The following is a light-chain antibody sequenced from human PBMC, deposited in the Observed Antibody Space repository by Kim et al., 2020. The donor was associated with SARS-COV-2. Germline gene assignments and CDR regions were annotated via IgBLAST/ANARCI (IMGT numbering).Light chain of an antibody. J-gene: IGLJ1*01. CDR2: SNT. CDR3: QSYDSSLSGYV. Sequence: QRVTISCTGSSSNIGSPYDVHWYQQLPETAPKLLIYSNTNRPSGVPDRFSGSKSGTSASLAITGLQAEDEADYYCQSYDSSLSGYVFGTGTRSPS. V-gene: IGLV1-40*01. CDR1: SSNIGSPYD.